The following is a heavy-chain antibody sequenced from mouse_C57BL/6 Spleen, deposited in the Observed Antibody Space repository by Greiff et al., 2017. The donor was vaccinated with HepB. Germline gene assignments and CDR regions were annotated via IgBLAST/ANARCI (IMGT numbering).Heavy chain of an antibody. J-gene: IGHJ3*01. CDR3: ARYVDGAWFAY. V-gene: IGHV1-50*01. Sequence: VQLQQPGAELVKPGASVKLSCKASGYTFTSYWMQWVKQRPGQCLEWIGEIDPSDSYTNYNQKFKGKATLTVDTSSSTAYMQLSSLTSEDSAVYYCARYVDGAWFAYWGQGTLVTVSA. CDR2: IDPSDSYT. CDR1: GYTFTSYW.